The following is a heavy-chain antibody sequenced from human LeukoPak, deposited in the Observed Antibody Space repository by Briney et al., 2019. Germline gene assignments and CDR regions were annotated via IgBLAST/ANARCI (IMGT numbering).Heavy chain of an antibody. CDR1: RFTFSNYA. Sequence: PGGSQRLSCAASRFTFSNYAMSWVRQAPGKGLEWVSGTSGSGRYTYYADSVKGRFTISRDNSKNTLYLQMNSLRAEDTAVYYCAKRRDGDNTGSFDYWGQGTLVAVSS. D-gene: IGHD5-24*01. V-gene: IGHV3-23*01. CDR2: TSGSGRYT. J-gene: IGHJ4*02. CDR3: AKRRDGDNTGSFDY.